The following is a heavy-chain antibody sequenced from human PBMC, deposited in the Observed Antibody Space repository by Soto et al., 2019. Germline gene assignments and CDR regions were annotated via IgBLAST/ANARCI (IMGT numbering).Heavy chain of an antibody. D-gene: IGHD1-1*01. Sequence: EVQLVESGGGLVQPGGYLRLSCAASGFTFSSYYMDGVRQVPGKGLVWVSLISNDGRSTYYADSVKGRFTMSRDNAKNSLYLEMNSLRAEDTAVYYCVRDGHNWNELDLWGQGTLVTVSS. V-gene: IGHV3-74*01. CDR1: GFTFSSYY. CDR3: VRDGHNWNELDL. J-gene: IGHJ5*02. CDR2: ISNDGRST.